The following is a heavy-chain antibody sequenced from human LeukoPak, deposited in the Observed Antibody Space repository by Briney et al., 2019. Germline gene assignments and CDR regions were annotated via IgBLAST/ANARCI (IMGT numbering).Heavy chain of an antibody. V-gene: IGHV3-23*01. CDR3: VKGSASSSGYLRVS. CDR1: GFTFSSYA. Sequence: GGSLRLSCAASGFTFSSYAMSWVRQAPGKGLEWVSGISGSGGSTYYADSVKGRFTISRDTSKNTLYLQMESLRVEDTAVYYCVKGSASSSGYLRVSWGQGTLVTVSS. J-gene: IGHJ5*02. D-gene: IGHD6-19*01. CDR2: ISGSGGST.